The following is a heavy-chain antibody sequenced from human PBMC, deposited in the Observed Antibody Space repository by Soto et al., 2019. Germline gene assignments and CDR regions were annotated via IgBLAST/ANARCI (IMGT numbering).Heavy chain of an antibody. CDR1: GFTFSSYA. Sequence: GGSLRLSCAASGFTFSSYAMHWVRQAPGKGLEWVAVISYDGSNKYYADSVKGRFTIFRDNSKNTLYLQMNSLRAEDTAVYYCAREFFDSGIYGAFDIWCQGTMVTVSS. CDR2: ISYDGSNK. D-gene: IGHD1-26*01. CDR3: AREFFDSGIYGAFDI. J-gene: IGHJ3*02. V-gene: IGHV3-30-3*01.